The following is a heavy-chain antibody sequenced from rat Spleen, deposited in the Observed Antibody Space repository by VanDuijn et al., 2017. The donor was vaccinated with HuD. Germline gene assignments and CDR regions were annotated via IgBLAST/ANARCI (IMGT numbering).Heavy chain of an antibody. J-gene: IGHJ3*01. V-gene: IGHV5-19*01. D-gene: IGHD1-1*01. Sequence: EVQLVESGGGLVQPGRSLKLSCAASGFTFSNFDMAWVRQAPTKGLEWVASIGPSGDSTYYRDSVKGRFTVSRDNAKGTLFLQMDSLRSEDTATYYCTREGGLYYYSGDPAYWGQGTLVTVSS. CDR1: GFTFSNFD. CDR3: TREGGLYYYSGDPAY. CDR2: IGPSGDST.